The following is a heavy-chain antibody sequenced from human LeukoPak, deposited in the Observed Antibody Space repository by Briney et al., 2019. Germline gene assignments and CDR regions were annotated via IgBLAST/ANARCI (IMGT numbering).Heavy chain of an antibody. D-gene: IGHD3-9*01. J-gene: IGHJ6*04. CDR1: GFTFGDYA. Sequence: GGSLRLSCAASGFTFGDYAMHWVRQAPGKGLEWVSLISWDGGSTYYADSVKGRFTISRDNSKNSLYLQMNSLRAEDTALYYCAKTPQPYYDILTGASDYGMDVWGKGTTVTVSS. CDR3: AKTPQPYYDILTGASDYGMDV. V-gene: IGHV3-43D*04. CDR2: ISWDGGST.